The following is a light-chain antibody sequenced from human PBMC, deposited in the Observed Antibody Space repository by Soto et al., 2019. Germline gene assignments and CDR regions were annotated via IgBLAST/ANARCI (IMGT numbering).Light chain of an antibody. CDR2: DVS. CDR3: SSYTNSRTLV. Sequence: QSVLTQPASVSGSPGQSITISCTGTSRDVGAYNYVSWYQQYPGKAPELMIYDVSDRPSGVSNRFSGSKSGNTASLTISGLQAEDEADYYCSSYTNSRTLVFGGGTKVTVL. V-gene: IGLV2-14*01. CDR1: SRDVGAYNY. J-gene: IGLJ2*01.